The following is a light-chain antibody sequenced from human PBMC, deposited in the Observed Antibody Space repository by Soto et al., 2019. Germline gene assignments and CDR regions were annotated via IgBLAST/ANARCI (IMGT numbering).Light chain of an antibody. J-gene: IGKJ1*01. V-gene: IGKV3-20*01. CDR2: GAS. CDR3: RQYDNSLWT. Sequence: EIVLTQSPGTLSLSPGERATLSCRASQSVSSSYLAWYQQKPGQAPRLLIYGASSRATGIPDRFSGSGSGTDFTLTISRLEPEDFAVSYCRQYDNSLWTVGQATKVEIK. CDR1: QSVSSSY.